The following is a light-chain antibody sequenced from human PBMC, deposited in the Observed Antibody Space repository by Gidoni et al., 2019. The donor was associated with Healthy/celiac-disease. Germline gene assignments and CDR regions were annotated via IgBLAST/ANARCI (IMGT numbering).Light chain of an antibody. V-gene: IGLV3-19*01. Sequence: SSELTQDPAVSVALGQTVRITCQGDSLRSYYASWYQQKPGQAPVLVICGKNNRPSGIPDRFSGSSSGNTASLTITGAQAEDEADYYCNSRDSSGNHHVFGGGTKLTVL. CDR1: SLRSYY. J-gene: IGLJ2*01. CDR3: NSRDSSGNHHV. CDR2: GKN.